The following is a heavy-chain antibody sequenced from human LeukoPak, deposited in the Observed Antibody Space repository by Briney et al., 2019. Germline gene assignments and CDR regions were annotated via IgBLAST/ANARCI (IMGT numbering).Heavy chain of an antibody. V-gene: IGHV3-74*01. J-gene: IGHJ5*02. CDR3: ARDLGCSSTSCYSPPNWFDP. D-gene: IGHD2-2*01. CDR1: GFTFSSYW. Sequence: GGSLRLSCAASGFTFSSYWMHWVRQAPGKGLMWVSRINSDGSSTSYADSVKGRFTISRDNAKNTLYLQMNSLRAEDTAVYYCARDLGCSSTSCYSPPNWFDPWGQGTLVTVSS. CDR2: INSDGSST.